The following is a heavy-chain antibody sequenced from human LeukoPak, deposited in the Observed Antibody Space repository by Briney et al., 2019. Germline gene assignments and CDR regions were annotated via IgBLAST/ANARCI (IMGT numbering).Heavy chain of an antibody. D-gene: IGHD6-19*01. V-gene: IGHV3-7*01. J-gene: IGHJ4*02. CDR1: GFTFSSYW. Sequence: GGSLRLSCAASGFTFSSYWMSWVRQAPGKGLEWVANIKQDGSEKYYVDSVKGRFTISRDNAKNSLYLQMNSLRAEDTAVYYCATTFPGIAVGGTGYWGQGTLVTVSS. CDR3: ATTFPGIAVGGTGY. CDR2: IKQDGSEK.